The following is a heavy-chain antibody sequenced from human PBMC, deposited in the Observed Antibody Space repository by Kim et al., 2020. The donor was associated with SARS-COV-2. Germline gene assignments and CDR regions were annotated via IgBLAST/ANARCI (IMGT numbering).Heavy chain of an antibody. V-gene: IGHV3-33*06. J-gene: IGHJ4*02. Sequence: GGSLRLSCAASGFTFSSYGMHWVRQAPGKGLEWVAVIWYDGSNKYYADSVKGRFTISRDNSKNTLYLQMNSLRAEDTAVYYCAKDQGWWVVGTTPPHYWGQGTLVTVSS. D-gene: IGHD1-26*01. CDR3: AKDQGWWVVGTTPPHY. CDR1: GFTFSSYG. CDR2: IWYDGSNK.